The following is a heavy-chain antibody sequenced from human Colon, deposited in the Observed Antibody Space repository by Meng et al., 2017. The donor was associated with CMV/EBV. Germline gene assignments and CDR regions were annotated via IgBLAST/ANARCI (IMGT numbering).Heavy chain of an antibody. CDR2: IYWDDDK. Sequence: QIPVKESRPTMVKPPQTPPLTCTFSGFSLSTIGMGVGWIRQPPGKALEWLGVIYWDDDKRYSPSLKSRLTITKDTSKNQVVLTMTNLDPLDTATYYCAHRPYGSGSYFFDYWGQGTLVTVSS. D-gene: IGHD3-10*01. CDR3: AHRPYGSGSYFFDY. J-gene: IGHJ4*02. V-gene: IGHV2-5*02. CDR1: GFSLSTIGMG.